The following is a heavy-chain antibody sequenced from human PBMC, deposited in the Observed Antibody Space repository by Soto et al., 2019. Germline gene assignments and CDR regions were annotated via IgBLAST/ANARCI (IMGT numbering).Heavy chain of an antibody. CDR2: IKSKTDGGTT. V-gene: IGHV3-15*01. D-gene: IGHD3-10*01. CDR3: TTDPTLWFGELFLDY. CDR1: GGTCSNAW. Sequence: GGSLRLSCASSGGTCSNAWGSWVRKTKGKGLEWVGRIKSKTDGGTTDYAAPVKGRFTISRHDSKNTLYLQMNSLKTEDTAVYYCTTDPTLWFGELFLDYWGQGTLVTVSS. J-gene: IGHJ4*02.